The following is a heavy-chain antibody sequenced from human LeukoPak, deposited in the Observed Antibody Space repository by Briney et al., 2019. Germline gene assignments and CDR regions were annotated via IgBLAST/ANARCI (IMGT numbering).Heavy chain of an antibody. V-gene: IGHV3-48*03. J-gene: IGHJ6*03. Sequence: GGSLRLSCAASGFTFSSYEMNWVRQAPGKGLEWVSYISSSGSTIYYADSVKGRFTISRDNAKNSLYLQMNSLRAEDTAVYYCARDSKMVRGVIYYYYMDVWGKGTTVTISS. CDR3: ARDSKMVRGVIYYYYMDV. CDR1: GFTFSSYE. D-gene: IGHD3-10*01. CDR2: ISSSGSTI.